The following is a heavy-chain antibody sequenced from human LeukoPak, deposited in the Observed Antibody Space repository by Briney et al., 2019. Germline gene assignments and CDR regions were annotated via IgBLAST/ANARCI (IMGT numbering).Heavy chain of an antibody. D-gene: IGHD2-21*01. CDR1: GFTFSSYA. CDR2: ISGSGGST. J-gene: IGHJ4*02. CDR3: AKDSYIVVVIALDD. V-gene: IGHV3-23*01. Sequence: GGSLRLSCAASGFTFSSYAMSWVRQAPGKGLEWVSAISGSGGSTYYADSVKGRFTISRDNSKNTLYLQMNSLRAEDTAVYYCAKDSYIVVVIALDDWGQGTLVTVSS.